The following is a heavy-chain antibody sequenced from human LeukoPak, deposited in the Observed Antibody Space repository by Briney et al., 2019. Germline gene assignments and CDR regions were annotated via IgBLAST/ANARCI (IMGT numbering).Heavy chain of an antibody. J-gene: IGHJ6*03. CDR3: ARDRSCTGGSCYMDV. V-gene: IGHV3-23*01. D-gene: IGHD2-15*01. Sequence: GGSLRLSCAASGFTFSTYVMSWVRQAPGQGLEWVSGISGSGDNTNYADSVKGRFTISRDNSKNTLSLQMSSLRVEDTAVYYCARDRSCTGGSCYMDVWGRGTTVTVSS. CDR1: GFTFSTYV. CDR2: ISGSGDNT.